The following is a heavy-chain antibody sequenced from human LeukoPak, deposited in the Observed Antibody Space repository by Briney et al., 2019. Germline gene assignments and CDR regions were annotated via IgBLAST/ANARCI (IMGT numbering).Heavy chain of an antibody. Sequence: PGGSLRLSCAASGFTFSNYWMHWVRQAPGKGLVWVSRIDGDGSSTNYADSMKGRFTVSRDNAKKTLYLQLNSLRAEDTAVYYRARGGGLWFGLDYWGQGNLVTVSS. CDR2: IDGDGSST. V-gene: IGHV3-74*01. J-gene: IGHJ4*02. CDR3: ARGGGLWFGLDY. D-gene: IGHD3-10*01. CDR1: GFTFSNYW.